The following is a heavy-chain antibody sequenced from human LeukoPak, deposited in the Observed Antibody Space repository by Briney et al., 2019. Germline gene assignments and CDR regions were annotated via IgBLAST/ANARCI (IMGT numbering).Heavy chain of an antibody. V-gene: IGHV3-23*01. D-gene: IGHD1-14*01. CDR1: GFTFSNYG. J-gene: IGHJ4*02. Sequence: GGSLRLSCAASGFTFSNYGMHWVRQAPGKGLEWVSVISGNGGTTYYADSLKGRFTISRDNSKNTLYLQMSSLRADDTAVYYCAKGRTGYLPGFWGQGTLVTVSS. CDR2: ISGNGGTT. CDR3: AKGRTGYLPGF.